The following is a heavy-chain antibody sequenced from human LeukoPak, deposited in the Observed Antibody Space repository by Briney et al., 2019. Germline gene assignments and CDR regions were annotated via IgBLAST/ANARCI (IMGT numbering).Heavy chain of an antibody. V-gene: IGHV3-21*01. CDR2: ISSSSSYI. D-gene: IGHD3-9*01. Sequence: PGGSLRLSCAASGFTFSSYSMNWVRQAPGKGLEWVSSISSSSSYIYYADSVKGRFTISRDNAKNSLYLQMNSLRAEDTAVYYCAREPLEGEDILTGYEHWGQGTLVTVSS. J-gene: IGHJ1*01. CDR3: AREPLEGEDILTGYEH. CDR1: GFTFSSYS.